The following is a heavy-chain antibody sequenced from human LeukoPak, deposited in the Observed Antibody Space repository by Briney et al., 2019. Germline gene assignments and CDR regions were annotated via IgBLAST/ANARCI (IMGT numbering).Heavy chain of an antibody. V-gene: IGHV3-7*01. CDR1: GFTFSSYS. D-gene: IGHD1-1*01. J-gene: IGHJ3*02. CDR2: IKQDGSEK. Sequence: GGSLRLSCAASGFTFSSYSMNWVRQAPGKGLEWMANIKQDGSEKYYVDSVKGRFTISRDNAKNSLYLQMNSLRVEDTAVYYCAKDHDPGAFDIWGQGTMVTVSS. CDR3: AKDHDPGAFDI.